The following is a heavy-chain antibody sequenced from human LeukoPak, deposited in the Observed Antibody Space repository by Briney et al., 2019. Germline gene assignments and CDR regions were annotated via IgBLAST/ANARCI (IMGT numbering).Heavy chain of an antibody. J-gene: IGHJ3*02. Sequence: GGSLRLSCAASGFTFNNYGMSWVRQAPGKGLEWVSVISGGGVSTYYADSVKGRFTISRDNSKNTLYLQMNSLRAEDTAVYYCAKSNGYNFEAFDMWGQGAMVTVSS. CDR1: GFTFNNYG. CDR3: AKSNGYNFEAFDM. V-gene: IGHV3-23*01. D-gene: IGHD5-24*01. CDR2: ISGGGVST.